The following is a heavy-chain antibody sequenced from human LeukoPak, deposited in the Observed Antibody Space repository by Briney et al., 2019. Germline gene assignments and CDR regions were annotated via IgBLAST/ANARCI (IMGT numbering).Heavy chain of an antibody. CDR1: GFTFSSYA. CDR3: AKYPVGHIVVVTAMRYFDY. J-gene: IGHJ4*02. D-gene: IGHD2-21*02. CDR2: ISGSGGST. V-gene: IGHV3-23*01. Sequence: GGSLRLSCAASGFTFSSYAMSWVRQAPGKGLEWVSAISGSGGSTYYAESVKGRFTISRDNSKNTLYLQMNSLRAEDTAVYYCAKYPVGHIVVVTAMRYFDYWGQGTLVTVSS.